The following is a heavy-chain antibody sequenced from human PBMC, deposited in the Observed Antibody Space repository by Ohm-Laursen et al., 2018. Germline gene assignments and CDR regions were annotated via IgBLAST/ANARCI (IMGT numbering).Heavy chain of an antibody. CDR1: GDSISSSSYY. D-gene: IGHD5-24*01. Sequence: SDTLSLTCSVSGDSISSSSYYWGWIRQPPGKGLEWIGSIYYSGSTYYNPSLKSRVTISVDTSKNQFSLKLISVIAADTAVYYCARSPLRDGYNDWGQGTLVTVSS. V-gene: IGHV4-39*01. J-gene: IGHJ4*02. CDR3: ARSPLRDGYND. CDR2: IYYSGST.